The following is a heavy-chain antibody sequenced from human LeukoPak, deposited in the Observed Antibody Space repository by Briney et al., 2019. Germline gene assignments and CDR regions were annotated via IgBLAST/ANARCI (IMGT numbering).Heavy chain of an antibody. Sequence: ASVKVSCKASGYTFTGYYMHWVRQAPGQGLEWMGWISAYNGNTNYAQKLQGRVTMTTDTSTSTAYMELRSLRSDDTAVYYCARATLGQQLVDGDFQHWGQGTLVTVSS. J-gene: IGHJ1*01. V-gene: IGHV1-18*04. CDR1: GYTFTGYY. D-gene: IGHD6-13*01. CDR3: ARATLGQQLVDGDFQH. CDR2: ISAYNGNT.